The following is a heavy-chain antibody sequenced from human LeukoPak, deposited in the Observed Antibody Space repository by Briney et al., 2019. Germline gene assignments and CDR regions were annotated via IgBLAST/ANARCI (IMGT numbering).Heavy chain of an antibody. J-gene: IGHJ3*02. Sequence: SETLSLTCAVYGGSFSGYYWSWIRQPPGKGLEWIGEINHSGSTNYNPSLKSRVTISVDRSKNQFSLKLSSVTAADTAVYYCARKAGTFGGVIGPFDIWGQGTMVTVSS. CDR2: INHSGST. CDR1: GGSFSGYY. D-gene: IGHD3-16*02. CDR3: ARKAGTFGGVIGPFDI. V-gene: IGHV4-34*01.